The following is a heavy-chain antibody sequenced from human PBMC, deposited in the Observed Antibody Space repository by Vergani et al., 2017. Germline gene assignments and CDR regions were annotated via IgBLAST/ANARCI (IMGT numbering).Heavy chain of an antibody. J-gene: IGHJ4*02. CDR3: ARFSYYDSSGYGY. Sequence: QVKLQESGPGLLKPSQTLSLTCTVSGESIRSGSHYWSWIRQPAGKGPEWIGHIHTGGSTDLNPSFKSRVSISVDTSKSQFSLKLSSVTAADTAVYYCARFSYYDSSGYGYWGQGTLVTVSS. D-gene: IGHD3-22*01. CDR1: GESIRSGSHY. CDR2: IHTGGST. V-gene: IGHV4-61*02.